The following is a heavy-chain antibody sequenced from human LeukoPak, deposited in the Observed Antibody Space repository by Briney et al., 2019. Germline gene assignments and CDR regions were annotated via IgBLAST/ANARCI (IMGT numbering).Heavy chain of an antibody. D-gene: IGHD2-15*01. CDR1: GFTFSSYA. V-gene: IGHV3-30*01. CDR3: AREGMVVAPRYSSYFDY. CDR2: ISYDGSNK. J-gene: IGHJ4*02. Sequence: PGGSLRLSCAASGFTFSSYAMHWVRQVPGKGLEWEAVISYDGSNKYYADSVKGRFTISRDNSQDPLYLQMNSLRAEDTAVYYCAREGMVVAPRYSSYFDYWGQGSLITVSS.